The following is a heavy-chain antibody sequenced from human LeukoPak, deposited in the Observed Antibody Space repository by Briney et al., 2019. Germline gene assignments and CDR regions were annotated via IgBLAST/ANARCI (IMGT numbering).Heavy chain of an antibody. Sequence: PSETLSLTCTVPGGSISSYYWSWIRQPPGKGLEWIGYIYYSGSTNYNPSLKSRVTISVDTSKNQFSLKLSSVTAADTAVYYCARMHDSTVGFDPWGQGTLVTVSS. CDR3: ARMHDSTVGFDP. J-gene: IGHJ5*02. CDR2: IYYSGST. CDR1: GGSISSYY. V-gene: IGHV4-59*01. D-gene: IGHD3-22*01.